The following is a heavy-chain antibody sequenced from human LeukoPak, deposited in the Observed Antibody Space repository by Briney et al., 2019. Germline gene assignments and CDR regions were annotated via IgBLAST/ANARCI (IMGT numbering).Heavy chain of an antibody. CDR1: GGTFSSYA. D-gene: IGHD3-22*01. CDR2: IIPIFGTA. J-gene: IGHJ6*02. V-gene: IGHV1-69*13. Sequence: SVKVSCKASGGTFSSYAISWVRQAPGQGLEWMGGIIPIFGTANHAQKFQGRVTITADESTSTAYMELSSLRSEDTAVYYCASVDSSGTRGYYYGMDVWGQGTTVTVSS. CDR3: ASVDSSGTRGYYYGMDV.